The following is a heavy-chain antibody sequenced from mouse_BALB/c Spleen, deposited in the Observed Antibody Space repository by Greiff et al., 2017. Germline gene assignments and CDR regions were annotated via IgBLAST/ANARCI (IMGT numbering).Heavy chain of an antibody. CDR2: IYPGDGDT. CDR3: ARGGITTVSGDY. Sequence: VKLMESGPELVKPGASVKISCKASGYAFSSSWMNWVKQRPGQGLEWIGRIYPGDGDTNYNGKFKGKATLTADKSSSTAYMQLSSLTSVDSAVYFCARGGITTVSGDYWGQGTTLTVSS. CDR1: GYAFSSSW. J-gene: IGHJ2*01. D-gene: IGHD1-1*01. V-gene: IGHV1-82*01.